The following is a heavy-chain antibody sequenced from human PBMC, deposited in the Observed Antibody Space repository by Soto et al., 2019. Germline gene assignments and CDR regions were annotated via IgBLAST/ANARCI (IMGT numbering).Heavy chain of an antibody. D-gene: IGHD5-12*01. J-gene: IGHJ4*02. Sequence: QVQLVESGGGVVQSGRSLRLSCAASGFTFSSYGMHWVRQAPGKGLEWVAVISYDGSNKYYADSVKGRFTISRDNSKNTLYLQMNSLRLEDTAVYYCAKATGRAVDIVATIGGYWGQGTLVTVSS. CDR3: AKATGRAVDIVATIGGY. V-gene: IGHV3-30*18. CDR1: GFTFSSYG. CDR2: ISYDGSNK.